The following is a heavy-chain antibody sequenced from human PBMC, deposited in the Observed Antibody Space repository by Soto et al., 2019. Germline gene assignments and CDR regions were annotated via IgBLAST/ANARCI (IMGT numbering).Heavy chain of an antibody. CDR2: IYYSGST. CDR3: ARHKAYYYDSSGYYYAPYYYYGMDV. D-gene: IGHD3-22*01. V-gene: IGHV4-39*01. Sequence: PSETLSLTCTVSGGSISSSSYYWGWIRQPPGKGLEWIGSIYYSGSTYYNPSLKSRVTISVDTSKNQFSLKLSSVTAADTAVYYCARHKAYYYDSSGYYYAPYYYYGMDVWGQGTKVTVSS. CDR1: GGSISSSSYY. J-gene: IGHJ6*02.